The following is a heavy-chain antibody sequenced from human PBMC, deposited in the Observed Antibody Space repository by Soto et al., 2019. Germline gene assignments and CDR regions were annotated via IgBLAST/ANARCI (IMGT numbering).Heavy chain of an antibody. CDR3: VRQQYDFLVDP. J-gene: IGHJ5*02. V-gene: IGHV3-21*01. CDR1: GFIFSTYN. CDR2: IDASSTHI. Sequence: GGSLRLSFAASGFIFSTYNMNWVRQAPGKGLEWVSSIDASSTHIYYADSVKGRFTISRDNGKSSLYLQMDSLRAEDTDLYYCVRQQYDFLVDPWGQGTLVTVYS. D-gene: IGHD3-16*01.